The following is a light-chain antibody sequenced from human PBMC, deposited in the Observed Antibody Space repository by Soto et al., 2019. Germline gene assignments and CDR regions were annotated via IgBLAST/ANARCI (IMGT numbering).Light chain of an antibody. V-gene: IGLV2-14*01. CDR2: EVN. Sequence: QSALTQPASVSGSPGQSITISCTGTSSDVGGYNYVSWYQQHPGKAPKLMIYEVNNRPSGVSDRFSGSKSGNTASLTISGLQAEDEADYYCSSYTSRTTFVFGTGTSSPS. J-gene: IGLJ1*01. CDR1: SSDVGGYNY. CDR3: SSYTSRTTFV.